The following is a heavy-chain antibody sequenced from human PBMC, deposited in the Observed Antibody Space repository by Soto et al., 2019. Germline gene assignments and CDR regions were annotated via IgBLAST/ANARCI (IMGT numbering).Heavy chain of an antibody. J-gene: IGHJ4*02. V-gene: IGHV4-34*01. CDR1: GQSFSGHS. CDR3: ARGSGIVALPGELEDVNYDF. Sequence: QVQLQQWGAGLVKPSETLSLSCAVYGQSFSGHSWAWIRQPPGKGLEWIGEISESGSTYYNPSLKSRVTLSTDTSKNQFSLKLNSVTAADTAAYFCARGSGIVALPGELEDVNYDFWGQGTLANVSS. CDR2: ISESGST. D-gene: IGHD1-1*01.